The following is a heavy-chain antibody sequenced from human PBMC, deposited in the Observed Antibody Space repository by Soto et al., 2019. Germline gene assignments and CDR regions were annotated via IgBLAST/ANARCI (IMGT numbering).Heavy chain of an antibody. Sequence: QVQLQESGPGLVKPSETLSLTCTVSGGSISSYYWSWIRQPPGKGLEWIGYIYFSGGTNYNPSLKSRVTISVDTSKNQFSLKLSSVTAADTAVYYCARESRSWYGSIWDYWGQGTLLTVSS. CDR2: IYFSGGT. J-gene: IGHJ4*02. D-gene: IGHD6-13*01. CDR3: ARESRSWYGSIWDY. CDR1: GGSISSYY. V-gene: IGHV4-59*12.